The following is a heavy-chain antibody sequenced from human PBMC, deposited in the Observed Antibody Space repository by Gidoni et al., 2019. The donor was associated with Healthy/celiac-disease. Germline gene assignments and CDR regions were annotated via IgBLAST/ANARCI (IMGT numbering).Heavy chain of an antibody. CDR1: GFTFSSYA. CDR3: ARETSYSSSWFGMGFDY. D-gene: IGHD6-13*01. V-gene: IGHV3-30-3*01. CDR2: ISYDGSNK. J-gene: IGHJ4*02. Sequence: QVQLVESGGGVVQPGRSLSLSCAASGFTFSSYAMNWVRQAPGKGLEGVAGISYDGSNKYYADSVKGRFTISRDNSKNTLYLQMNSLRAEDTAVYYCARETSYSSSWFGMGFDYWGQGTLVTVSS.